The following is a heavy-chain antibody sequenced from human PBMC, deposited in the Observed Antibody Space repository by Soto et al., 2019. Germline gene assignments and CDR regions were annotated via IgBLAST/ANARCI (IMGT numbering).Heavy chain of an antibody. CDR1: GFNFDDHA. Sequence: EVQLVESGGGLAQPGWSRRLSCAASGFNFDDHAMHWVRQSPGKGLEWVSALYDVDGSFYADSVKGRFTTSSDSSKTTLYLQMNGLRPDDTAVYYCASWHEREHAYDVWGQGTTVTVSS. CDR2: LYDVDGS. CDR3: ASWHEREHAYDV. D-gene: IGHD1-1*01. J-gene: IGHJ3*01. V-gene: IGHV3-53*01.